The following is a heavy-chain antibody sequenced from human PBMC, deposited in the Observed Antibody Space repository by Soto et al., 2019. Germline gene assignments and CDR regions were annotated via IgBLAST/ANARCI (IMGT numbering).Heavy chain of an antibody. CDR2: ISGGGAAT. CDR3: ATDRSGSRPYYFDY. D-gene: IGHD1-26*01. J-gene: IGHJ4*02. V-gene: IGHV3-23*01. Sequence: EVQLLESGGGLGRPGGSLRLSCAASGFTFTTYAMSWVRQAPGKGLEWVSGISGGGAATYYTDSVKGRFTISRDDSTRTLPLLMNSLRADDTAVYFCATDRSGSRPYYFDYWGQGDLVSVSS. CDR1: GFTFTTYA.